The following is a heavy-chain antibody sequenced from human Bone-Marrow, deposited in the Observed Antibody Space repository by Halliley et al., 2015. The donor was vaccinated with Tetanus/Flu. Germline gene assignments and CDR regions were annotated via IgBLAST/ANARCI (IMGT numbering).Heavy chain of an antibody. CDR2: IYGTT. CDR3: ARAHWVTYAMDV. Sequence: KGLGWIGNIYGTTYYNPSLKGRVSISIDTSKNQFSLNRSSVTDADTAVYFCARAHWVTYAMDVWGQGTTVTVSS. V-gene: IGHV4-31*02. D-gene: IGHD3-16*01. J-gene: IGHJ6*02.